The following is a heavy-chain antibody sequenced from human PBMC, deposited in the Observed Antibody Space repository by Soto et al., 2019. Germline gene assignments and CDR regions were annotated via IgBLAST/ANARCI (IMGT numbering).Heavy chain of an antibody. CDR3: TKDRTDYDILTDPLDY. CDR1: GFTVSSNY. CDR2: IYSAGST. J-gene: IGHJ4*02. D-gene: IGHD3-9*01. Sequence: GGSLRLSCAASGFTVSSNYMTWVRQAPGKGLEWVSVIYSAGSTYYADSVKGRFTISRDNSKNTLYLQMNSLRAEDTAVYYCTKDRTDYDILTDPLDYWGQGTLVTVSS. V-gene: IGHV3-66*01.